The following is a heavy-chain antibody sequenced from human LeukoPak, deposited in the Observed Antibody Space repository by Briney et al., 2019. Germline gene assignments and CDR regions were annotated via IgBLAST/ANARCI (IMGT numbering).Heavy chain of an antibody. Sequence: SETLSLTCAIYSESFSGYFWSWIRQPPGKGLEWIGEINYSGSTNYNPSLKSRVTISVDTSKNQFSLKLSSVTAADTAVYYCARHYYYYYMDVWGKGTTVTISS. J-gene: IGHJ6*03. V-gene: IGHV4-34*01. CDR1: SESFSGYF. CDR2: INYSGST. CDR3: ARHYYYYYMDV.